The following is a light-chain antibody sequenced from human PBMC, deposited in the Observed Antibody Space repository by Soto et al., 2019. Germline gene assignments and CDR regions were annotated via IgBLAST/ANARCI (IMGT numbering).Light chain of an antibody. J-gene: IGKJ4*01. CDR3: QKYNSAPPLT. Sequence: DIQMTQSPSSLSASVGDRVTITCRASQGISNYLAWYQQKPGKVPKLLIFAASTLESGVPSRFSGSGSGTDFTLTISSLQPEDVATYYCQKYNSAPPLTFGGGTKVEIK. CDR2: AAS. CDR1: QGISNY. V-gene: IGKV1-27*01.